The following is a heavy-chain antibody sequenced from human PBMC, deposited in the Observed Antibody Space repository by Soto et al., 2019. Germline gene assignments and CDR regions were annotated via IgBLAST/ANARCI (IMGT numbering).Heavy chain of an antibody. CDR3: ARGSLYYAFDY. CDR1: GGSISSGGYY. D-gene: IGHD3-3*01. V-gene: IGHV4-31*03. Sequence: SETLSLTCTVSGGSISSGGYYWSWIRQHPGKGLEWIGEINHSGSTNYNPSLKSRVTISVDTSKNQFSLKLSSVTAADTAVYYCARGSLYYAFDYWGQGTLVTVSS. J-gene: IGHJ4*02. CDR2: INHSGST.